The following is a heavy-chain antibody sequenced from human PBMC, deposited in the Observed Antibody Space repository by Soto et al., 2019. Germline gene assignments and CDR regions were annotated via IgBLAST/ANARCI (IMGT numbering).Heavy chain of an antibody. D-gene: IGHD3-16*01. CDR2: IIPIFGTA. CDR1: GGTFSSYA. CDR3: ANNPLGAPGAFDI. J-gene: IGHJ3*02. Sequence: GXSVKVSCKASGGTFSSYAISWVRQAPGQGLEWMGGIIPIFGTANYAQKFQGRVTITADESTSTAYMELSSLRSEDTAVYYCANNPLGAPGAFDIWGQGPMVTVSS. V-gene: IGHV1-69*13.